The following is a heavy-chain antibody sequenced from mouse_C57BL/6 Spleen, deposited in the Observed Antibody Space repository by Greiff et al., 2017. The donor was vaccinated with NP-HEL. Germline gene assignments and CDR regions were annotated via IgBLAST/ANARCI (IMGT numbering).Heavy chain of an antibody. J-gene: IGHJ3*01. D-gene: IGHD1-1*01. CDR2: ISYDGSN. CDR3: ARGDGSTPAWFAY. Sequence: EVQLVESGPGLVKPSQSLSLTCSVTGYSITSGYYWNWIRQFPGNKLEWMGYISYDGSNNYNPSLKNRIPITRDTSKNQFFLKLNSVTTEDTATYYCARGDGSTPAWFAYWGQGTLVTVSA. V-gene: IGHV3-6*01. CDR1: GYSITSGYY.